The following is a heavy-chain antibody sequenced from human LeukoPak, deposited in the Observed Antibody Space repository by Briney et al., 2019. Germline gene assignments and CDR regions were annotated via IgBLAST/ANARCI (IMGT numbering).Heavy chain of an antibody. CDR2: ITGDSNYI. V-gene: IGHV3-21*01. CDR3: ARVQGSPY. Sequence: GGSLRLSCAASGFTLSDYTLNWVRQPPGKGLEWVSSITGDSNYIYYADSVKGRFTVSRDNAKNSLYLHINSLRAEDTAVYYCARVQGSPYWGQGTLVTVSS. J-gene: IGHJ4*02. CDR1: GFTLSDYT.